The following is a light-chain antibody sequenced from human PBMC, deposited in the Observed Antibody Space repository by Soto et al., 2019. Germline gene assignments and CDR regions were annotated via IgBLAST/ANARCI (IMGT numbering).Light chain of an antibody. J-gene: IGKJ4*01. CDR2: DAS. Sequence: DIQMTQSPSSLSASVGDRVTITCQASQDISNYLNWYQQKPGKAPKLLIYDASNLETGVPSRFSGSGSGTYFTFPISSLQPEDIATYYCHQYDNLPLTFGGGTKVEIK. CDR3: HQYDNLPLT. CDR1: QDISNY. V-gene: IGKV1-33*01.